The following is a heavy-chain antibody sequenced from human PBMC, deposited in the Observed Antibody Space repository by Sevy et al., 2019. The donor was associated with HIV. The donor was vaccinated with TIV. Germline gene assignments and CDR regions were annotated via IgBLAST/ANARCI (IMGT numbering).Heavy chain of an antibody. V-gene: IGHV3-74*01. CDR3: ARVRAISRRERFYYYGMDV. J-gene: IGHJ6*02. Sequence: GGSLRLSCEASGFIFSTYWMHWVRQVPGKGLVWVSRINSDGSITRYADSVKGRFTISRDNAKNTLYLQMNSLRAEDTAVYYCARVRAISRRERFYYYGMDVWGQWTTVTVSS. CDR1: GFIFSTYW. CDR2: INSDGSIT.